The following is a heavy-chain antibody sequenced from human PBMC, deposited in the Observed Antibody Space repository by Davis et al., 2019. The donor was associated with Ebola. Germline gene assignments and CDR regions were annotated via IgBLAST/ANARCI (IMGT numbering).Heavy chain of an antibody. J-gene: IGHJ4*02. CDR3: ASGLDY. CDR1: GFTFSDYY. V-gene: IGHV3-11*04. Sequence: GESLKISCVASGFTFSDYYMTWIRRTPGKGLEWVSYISGTGTSIHYADSVKGRFTISRDNAKNSLYLQMDGLRVEDTAVYYCASGLDYWGQGSLVTVSS. CDR2: ISGTGTSI.